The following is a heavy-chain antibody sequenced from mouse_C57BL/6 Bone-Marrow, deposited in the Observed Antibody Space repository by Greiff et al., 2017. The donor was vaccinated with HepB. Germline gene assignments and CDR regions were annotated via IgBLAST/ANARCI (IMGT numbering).Heavy chain of an antibody. Sequence: EVKLMESGEGLVKPGGSLKLSCAASGFTFSSYAMSWVRQTPEKRLEWVAYMSSGGDYIYYADTVKGRFTISRDNARNTLYLQMSSLKSEDTAMYYCTRDKYYGPDYWGQGTTLTVSS. CDR3: TRDKYYGPDY. CDR2: MSSGGDYI. CDR1: GFTFSSYA. V-gene: IGHV5-9-1*02. J-gene: IGHJ2*01. D-gene: IGHD1-1*01.